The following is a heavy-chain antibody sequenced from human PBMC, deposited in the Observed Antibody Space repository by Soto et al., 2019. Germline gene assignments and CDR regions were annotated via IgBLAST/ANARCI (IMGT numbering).Heavy chain of an antibody. CDR2: ISSSSSYI. CDR3: ARDSDKYSSGWYGRNWFDP. J-gene: IGHJ5*02. Sequence: PGGSLRLSCAASGFTFSSYSMNWVRQAPGKGLEWVSSISSSSSYIYYADSVRGRFTISRDNAKNSLYLQMNSLRAEDTAVYYCARDSDKYSSGWYGRNWFDPWGLGTLVTVSS. CDR1: GFTFSSYS. V-gene: IGHV3-21*01. D-gene: IGHD6-19*01.